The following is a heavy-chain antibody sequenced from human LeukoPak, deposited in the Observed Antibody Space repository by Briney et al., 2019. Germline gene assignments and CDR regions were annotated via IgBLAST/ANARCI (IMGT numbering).Heavy chain of an antibody. CDR1: GFTFSSYS. CDR2: ISSSSSYI. J-gene: IGHJ4*02. CDR3: ARASRLGYDFWSGYLGYYFDY. Sequence: PGGSLRLSCAASGFTFSSYSMNWVRQAPGEGLEWVSSISSSSSYIYYADSVKGRFTISRDNAKNSLYLQMNSLRAEDTAVYYCARASRLGYDFWSGYLGYYFDYWGQGTLVTVSS. D-gene: IGHD3-3*01. V-gene: IGHV3-21*01.